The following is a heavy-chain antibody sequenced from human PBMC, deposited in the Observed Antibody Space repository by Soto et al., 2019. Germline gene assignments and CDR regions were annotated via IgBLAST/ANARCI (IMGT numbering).Heavy chain of an antibody. Sequence: SETLSLTCTVSGGSISSYYWSWIRQPPGKGLEWIGYIYYSGSTNYNPSLKSRVTISVDTSKNQFSLKLSSVTAADTAVYYCARADYGDFPFDYWGQGTLVTVSS. D-gene: IGHD4-17*01. J-gene: IGHJ4*02. CDR2: IYYSGST. CDR1: GGSISSYY. CDR3: ARADYGDFPFDY. V-gene: IGHV4-59*01.